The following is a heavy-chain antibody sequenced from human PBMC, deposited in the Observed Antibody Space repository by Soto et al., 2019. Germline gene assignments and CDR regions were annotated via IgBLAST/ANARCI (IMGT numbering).Heavy chain of an antibody. V-gene: IGHV4-34*01. Sequence: QVQLQQWGAGLLKPSETLSLTCAVYGGSFSGYYWSWIRQPPGKGLEWIGEINHSGSTNYNPSLKSRVTISVDTSKNQFSLKLSSVTAADTAVYYCATPSLGYSGYDFAFDIWGQGTMVTVSS. CDR3: ATPSLGYSGYDFAFDI. CDR1: GGSFSGYY. CDR2: INHSGST. D-gene: IGHD5-12*01. J-gene: IGHJ3*02.